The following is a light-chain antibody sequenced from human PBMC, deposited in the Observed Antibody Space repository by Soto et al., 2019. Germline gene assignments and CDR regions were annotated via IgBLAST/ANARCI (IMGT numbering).Light chain of an antibody. J-gene: IGKJ1*01. CDR2: DAS. CDR1: QSIGCW. CDR3: QQYYSYWT. Sequence: IEMTQSSARLSVSVGATSTDTCRASQSIGCWLAWYQQKPGKAPKLLIFDASTLENGVPARFSGSRSGPEFSLSISGIQPDEFATYYCQQYYSYWTFGQGTKVDIK. V-gene: IGKV1-5*01.